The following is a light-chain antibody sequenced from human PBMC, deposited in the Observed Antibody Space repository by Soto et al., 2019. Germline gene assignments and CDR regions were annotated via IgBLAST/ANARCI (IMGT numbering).Light chain of an antibody. CDR3: SSYTSSSTLYV. CDR1: SSDVGDNNY. J-gene: IGLJ1*01. Sequence: QSALTQPAYVSGSPGQSITISCTGTSSDVGDNNYVSWYQQHPGKAPKLMIYDVTNRPSGISNRFSGSKSGNTASLTISGLQAEDEADYYCSSYTSSSTLYVFGTGTKLTVL. CDR2: DVT. V-gene: IGLV2-14*01.